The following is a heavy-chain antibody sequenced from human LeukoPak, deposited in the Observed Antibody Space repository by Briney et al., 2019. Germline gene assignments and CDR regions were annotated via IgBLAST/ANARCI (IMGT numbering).Heavy chain of an antibody. D-gene: IGHD6-13*01. V-gene: IGHV4-59*08. Sequence: SETLSLTCTVSGGSISSYYWSWIRQPPGKGLEWIGYIYYSGSTNYNPSLKSRVTISVDTSKNQFSLKLSSVTAADTAVYYCAGSSSSWLRVAFDIWGQGTMVTVSS. CDR2: IYYSGST. J-gene: IGHJ3*02. CDR3: AGSSSSWLRVAFDI. CDR1: GGSISSYY.